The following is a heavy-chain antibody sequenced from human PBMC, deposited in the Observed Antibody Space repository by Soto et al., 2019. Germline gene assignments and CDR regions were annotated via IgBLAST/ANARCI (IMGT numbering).Heavy chain of an antibody. CDR2: IYYSGST. CDR1: GGSISSSSYY. J-gene: IGHJ5*02. Sequence: QLQLQESGPGLVKPSETLSLTCTVSGGSISSSSYYWGWIRQPPGKGLEWIGSIYYSGSTYYNPSRKRRVTIAVDPSKTQFSLKLSSVTAAEPAVYYCASPKLAFYTWFDPWGQGTLVTVSS. CDR3: ASPKLAFYTWFDP. V-gene: IGHV4-39*01. D-gene: IGHD3-3*02.